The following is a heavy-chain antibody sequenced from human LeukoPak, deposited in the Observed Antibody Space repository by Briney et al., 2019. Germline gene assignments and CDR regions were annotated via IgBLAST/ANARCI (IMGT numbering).Heavy chain of an antibody. J-gene: IGHJ3*02. Sequence: GGSLRLSCAASGFTFSSYCMNWVRQAPGKGLEWVSSISSSSSYIYYADSVKGRFTISRDNAKNPLYLQMNSLRAEDTAVYYCAREGGPGDAFDIWGQGTMVTVSS. CDR1: GFTFSSYC. CDR3: AREGGPGDAFDI. V-gene: IGHV3-21*01. D-gene: IGHD3-16*01. CDR2: ISSSSSYI.